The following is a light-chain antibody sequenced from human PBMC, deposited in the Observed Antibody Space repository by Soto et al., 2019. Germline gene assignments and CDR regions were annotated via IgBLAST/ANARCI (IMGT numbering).Light chain of an antibody. V-gene: IGKV1-5*03. CDR3: QQYNKGPYT. CDR1: QSISSW. CDR2: KAS. Sequence: DIQMTQSPSTLSASVGDRVTITCRASQSISSWLAWYQQKPGKAPKLLIYKASSLESGVPSRFSGRGSGTEFTLTISSLQPDDFATYYCQQYNKGPYTFGEGTKLEIK. J-gene: IGKJ2*01.